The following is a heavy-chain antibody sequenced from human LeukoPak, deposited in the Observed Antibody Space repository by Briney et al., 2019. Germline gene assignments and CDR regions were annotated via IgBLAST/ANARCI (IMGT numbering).Heavy chain of an antibody. J-gene: IGHJ4*02. D-gene: IGHD2-21*01. CDR3: ARGSEYCGGDCYCY. CDR1: GGSISSYY. CDR2: IYYSGST. Sequence: SETLSLTCTVSGGSISSYYWSWIRQPPGKGLEWIGYIYYSGSTNYNPSLKGRVTISVDTSKNQFSLKLSSVTAADTAVYYCARGSEYCGGDCYCYWGQGTLVTVSS. V-gene: IGHV4-59*01.